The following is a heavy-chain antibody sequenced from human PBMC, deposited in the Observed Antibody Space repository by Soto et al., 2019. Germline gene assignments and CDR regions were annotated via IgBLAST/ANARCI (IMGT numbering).Heavy chain of an antibody. J-gene: IGHJ4*02. CDR2: ISSSSSYI. Sequence: GGSLRLSCAASGFTFSSYSMNWVRQAPGKGLEWVSSISSSSSYIYYADSVKGRFTISRDNAKNSLYLQMNSLRAEDTAVYYCARDSLYGGNLSPVDYWGQGTLVTVSS. CDR1: GFTFSSYS. D-gene: IGHD4-17*01. CDR3: ARDSLYGGNLSPVDY. V-gene: IGHV3-21*01.